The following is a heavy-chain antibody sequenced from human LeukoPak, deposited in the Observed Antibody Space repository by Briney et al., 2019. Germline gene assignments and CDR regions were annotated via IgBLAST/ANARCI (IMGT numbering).Heavy chain of an antibody. D-gene: IGHD3-10*01. Sequence: GGSLRPSCAASGFTFSSYWMHWVRQAPGKGLVWVSRINSDGSSTSYADSVKGRFTISRDNAKNTLYLQMNSLRAEDTAVYYCARAKGPVLLWFGELLGAFDIWGQGTMVTVSS. J-gene: IGHJ3*02. CDR2: INSDGSST. CDR1: GFTFSSYW. CDR3: ARAKGPVLLWFGELLGAFDI. V-gene: IGHV3-74*01.